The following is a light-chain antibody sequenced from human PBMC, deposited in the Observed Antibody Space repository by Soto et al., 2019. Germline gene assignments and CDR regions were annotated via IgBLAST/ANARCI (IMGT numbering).Light chain of an antibody. CDR3: QQYNSYPYT. CDR1: QSISSW. CDR2: DAS. V-gene: IGKV1-5*01. J-gene: IGKJ2*01. Sequence: DIQMTQSPSTLSASVGDRVTITCRASQSISSWLAWYQQKPGQAPKLLIYDASSLESGVPSRFSGSGSGTEFTLTISSLXXDXFAXYYCQQYNSYPYTFGQGTKLEIK.